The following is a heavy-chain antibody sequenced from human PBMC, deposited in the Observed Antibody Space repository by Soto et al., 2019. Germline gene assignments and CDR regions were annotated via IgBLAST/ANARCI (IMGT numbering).Heavy chain of an antibody. CDR2: MNPNSGNT. CDR1: GYTFTSYD. Sequence: GASVKVSCKASGYTFTSYDINWVRQATGQGLEWMGWMNPNSGNTGYAQKFQGRVTMTRNTSISTAYMELSSLRSEDTAVYYCARGPHSGSYLGYYYYGMDVWGQGTTVTVSS. CDR3: ARGPHSGSYLGYYYYGMDV. J-gene: IGHJ6*02. V-gene: IGHV1-8*01. D-gene: IGHD1-26*01.